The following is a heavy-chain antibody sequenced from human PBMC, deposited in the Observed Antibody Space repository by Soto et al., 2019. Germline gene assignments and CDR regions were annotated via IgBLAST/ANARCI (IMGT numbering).Heavy chain of an antibody. CDR3: AREATYYYDSSGYYYWYFDL. Sequence: QVQLVQSGAEVKKPGASVKVSCKASGYTFTSYGISWVRQAPGQGLEWMGGIIPIFGTANYAQKFQGRVTITADESTSTAYMELSSLRSEDTAVYYCAREATYYYDSSGYYYWYFDLWGRGTLVTVSS. D-gene: IGHD3-22*01. CDR1: GYTFTSYG. CDR2: IIPIFGTA. J-gene: IGHJ2*01. V-gene: IGHV1-69*13.